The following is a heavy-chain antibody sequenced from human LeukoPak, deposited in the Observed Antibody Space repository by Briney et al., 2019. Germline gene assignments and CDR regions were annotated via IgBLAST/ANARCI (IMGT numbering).Heavy chain of an antibody. J-gene: IGHJ6*03. Sequence: SETLSLTCTVSGGSISSSSYYWGWIRQPPGKGLEWIGSIYYSGSTYYNPSLKSRVTISVDTSKNQFSLKLSSVTAADTAVYYCARHYSGYDLHMDVWGKGTTVTDSS. V-gene: IGHV4-39*01. CDR1: GGSISSSSYY. CDR2: IYYSGST. CDR3: ARHYSGYDLHMDV. D-gene: IGHD5-12*01.